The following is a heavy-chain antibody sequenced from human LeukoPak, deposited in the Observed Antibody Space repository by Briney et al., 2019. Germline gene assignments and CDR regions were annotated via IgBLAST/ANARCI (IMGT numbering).Heavy chain of an antibody. CDR2: IHSSGST. CDR1: GGSFSGYY. CDR3: AGLWSTYCSGGSCPHQPNY. D-gene: IGHD2-15*01. Sequence: SETLSLTCAVYGGSFSGYYWSWIRQPPGKGLEWIGSIHSSGSTYYNPSLKSRVTISVRTSKNQFSLKLSSVTAADTAVYYCAGLWSTYCSGGSCPHQPNYWGQGTLATVSS. J-gene: IGHJ4*02. V-gene: IGHV4-34*01.